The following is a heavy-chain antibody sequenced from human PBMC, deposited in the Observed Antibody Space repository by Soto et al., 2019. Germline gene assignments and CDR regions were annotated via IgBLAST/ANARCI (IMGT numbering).Heavy chain of an antibody. CDR2: IWYDGSNK. V-gene: IGHV3-33*01. J-gene: IGHJ6*02. CDR3: ARELSSSSWYMGHVRRNYYHYYGMDV. D-gene: IGHD6-13*01. CDR1: GFTFSSYG. Sequence: PGGSLRLACAASGFTFSSYGMHWVRQAPGKGLEWVAVIWYDGSNKYYADSVKGRFTISRDNSKNTLYLQMNSLRAEDTAVYYCARELSSSSWYMGHVRRNYYHYYGMDVWGQGTTVTVSS.